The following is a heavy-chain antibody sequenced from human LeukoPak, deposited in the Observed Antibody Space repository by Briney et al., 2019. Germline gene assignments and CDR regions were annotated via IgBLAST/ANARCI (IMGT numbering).Heavy chain of an antibody. CDR3: ARERDYGLDY. V-gene: IGHV3-74*03. J-gene: IGHJ4*02. CDR2: INGDLTNT. D-gene: IGHD4-17*01. CDR1: GFTFTDYW. Sequence: GGSLRLSCAASGFTFTDYWMHWVRQVAGKGLVWVSRINGDLTNTTYADSVKGRFTISRDNAKNTLYLQMNSLRAEDTAVYYCARERDYGLDYWGQGTLVTVSS.